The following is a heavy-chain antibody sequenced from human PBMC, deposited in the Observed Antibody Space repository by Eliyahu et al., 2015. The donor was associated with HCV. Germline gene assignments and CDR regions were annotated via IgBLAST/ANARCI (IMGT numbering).Heavy chain of an antibody. CDR1: GFTFSSYA. J-gene: IGHJ5*02. CDR3: AKAPRDIVVVVAATEGGWFDP. CDR2: ISGSGGST. V-gene: IGHV3-23*01. D-gene: IGHD2-15*01. Sequence: EVQLLESGGGLVQPGGSLRLSCAASGFTFSSYAXXWVRQAPGKGLEWVSAISGSGGSTYYADSVKGRFTISRDNSKNTLYLQMNSLRAEDTAVYYCAKAPRDIVVVVAATEGGWFDPWGQGTLVTVSS.